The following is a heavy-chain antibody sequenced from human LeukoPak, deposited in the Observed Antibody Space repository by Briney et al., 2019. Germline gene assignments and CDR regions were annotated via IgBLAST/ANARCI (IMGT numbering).Heavy chain of an antibody. J-gene: IGHJ3*02. D-gene: IGHD1-26*01. CDR1: GYTFTDYY. CDR2: ISPNSGGT. Sequence: GASVKVSCKASGYTFTDYYIHWVRQAAGQGLEWMGRISPNSGGTSYAQKFQGRVTMTRDTSIATAYMELSSLRSDDTAVYYCARGPVGATNAFHIWGQGTLVTVSS. CDR3: ARGPVGATNAFHI. V-gene: IGHV1-2*06.